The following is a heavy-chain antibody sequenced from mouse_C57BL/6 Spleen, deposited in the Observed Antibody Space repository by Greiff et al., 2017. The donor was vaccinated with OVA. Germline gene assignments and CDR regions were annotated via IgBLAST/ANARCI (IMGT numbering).Heavy chain of an antibody. V-gene: IGHV1-82*01. Sequence: QVQLQQSGPELVKPGASVKLSCKASGYAFSSSWMNWVKQRPGKGLEWIGRIYPGDGDPNYNGKFKGKATLTADKSSSTAYMQLSSLTSEDSAVYFCARGGAPMDDWGQGTSVTVSS. CDR1: GYAFSSSW. CDR2: IYPGDGDP. J-gene: IGHJ4*01. CDR3: ARGGAPMDD.